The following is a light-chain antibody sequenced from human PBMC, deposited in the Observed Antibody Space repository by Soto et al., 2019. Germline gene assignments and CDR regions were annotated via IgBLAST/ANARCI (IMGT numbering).Light chain of an antibody. Sequence: EIVLPQSPGTLSLSPGERAALSCRASQSVTRTYLAWYQQRPGQAPRLLIYGASSRATGIPDRFSGSGSGTDFSLTISRLEPEDFAVYYCQQYGSSPLTFGQGTKVDIK. V-gene: IGKV3-20*01. CDR3: QQYGSSPLT. CDR1: QSVTRTY. CDR2: GAS. J-gene: IGKJ1*01.